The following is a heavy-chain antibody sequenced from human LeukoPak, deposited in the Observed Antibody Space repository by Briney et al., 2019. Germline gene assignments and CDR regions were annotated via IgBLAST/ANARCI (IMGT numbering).Heavy chain of an antibody. Sequence: GGSLRLSCTVSGFTFSSYWMHWVRQVPGKGLVWVSRINTDGSITSYADSVKGRFTISRDNAKNTLYLQMNSLRVEDTAVYYCARDLSLYCSGGSCYSLNYWGQGTLVTVSS. D-gene: IGHD2-15*01. CDR2: INTDGSIT. V-gene: IGHV3-74*01. CDR3: ARDLSLYCSGGSCYSLNY. CDR1: GFTFSSYW. J-gene: IGHJ4*02.